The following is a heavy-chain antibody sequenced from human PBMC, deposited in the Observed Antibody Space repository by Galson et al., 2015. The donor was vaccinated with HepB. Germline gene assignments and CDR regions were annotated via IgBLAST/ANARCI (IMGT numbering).Heavy chain of an antibody. J-gene: IGHJ4*02. CDR1: GDSISNYY. D-gene: IGHD7-27*01. V-gene: IGHV4-59*01. CDR2: VYYTGST. CDR3: ARDRRTGDFDY. Sequence: ETLSLTCTVSGDSISNYYWTWIRQPPGKGLEWIGYVYYTGSTDYNPSLKSRVTISVDTSKNQISLRLSAVTAADTAVYYCARDRRTGDFDYWGQGTLVTVSS.